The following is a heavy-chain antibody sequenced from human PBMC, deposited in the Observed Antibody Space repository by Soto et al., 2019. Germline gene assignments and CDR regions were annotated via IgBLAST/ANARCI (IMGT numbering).Heavy chain of an antibody. CDR1: GDSISNSRW. Sequence: QVQLQESGPGLVKPSGTLSLTCAVSGDSISNSRWWTWVRQPPGKGLEWIGDIFHSGDTNYNPSLKGRVFISVAKSLNQFSLKVSSVTAADTAVYYCAYRTGWYRHDVWGQGTVVTVSS. CDR2: IFHSGDT. D-gene: IGHD1-1*01. V-gene: IGHV4-4*02. J-gene: IGHJ3*01. CDR3: AYRTGWYRHDV.